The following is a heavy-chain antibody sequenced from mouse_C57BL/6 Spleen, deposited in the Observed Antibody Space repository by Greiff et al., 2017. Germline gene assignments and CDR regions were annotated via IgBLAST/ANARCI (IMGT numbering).Heavy chain of an antibody. J-gene: IGHJ1*03. Sequence: QVQLKESGAELARPGASVKLSCKASGYTFTSYGISWVKQRTGQGLEWIGEIYPRSGNTYYNEKFKGKATLTADKSSSTAYMELRSLTSEDSAVXFCARGGTEVYFGVWGTGTAVTVSS. V-gene: IGHV1-81*01. CDR3: ARGGTEVYFGV. CDR1: GYTFTSYG. D-gene: IGHD2-14*01. CDR2: IYPRSGNT.